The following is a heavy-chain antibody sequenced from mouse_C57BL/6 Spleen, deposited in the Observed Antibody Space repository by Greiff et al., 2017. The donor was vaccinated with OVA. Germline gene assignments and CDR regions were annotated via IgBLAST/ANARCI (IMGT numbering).Heavy chain of an antibody. V-gene: IGHV5-16*01. CDR1: GFTFSDYY. CDR3: ARGGGSRYWYFDV. J-gene: IGHJ1*03. CDR2: INYDGSST. Sequence: EVKLVESEGGLVQPGSSMKLSCTASGFTFSDYYMAWVRQVPEKGLEWVANINYDGSSTYYLDSLKSRFIISRDNAKNILYLQMSSLKSEDTATYYCARGGGSRYWYFDVWGTGTTVTVSS. D-gene: IGHD1-1*01.